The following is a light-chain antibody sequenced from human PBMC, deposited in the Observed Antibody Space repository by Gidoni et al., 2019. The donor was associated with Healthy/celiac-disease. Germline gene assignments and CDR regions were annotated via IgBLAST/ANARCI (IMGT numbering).Light chain of an antibody. CDR3: QQYDNLPLT. J-gene: IGKJ4*01. CDR1: QDISNY. Sequence: DSQKTESPSSLSASVGDRVTITCQASQDISNYLNWYQQKPGKAPKLLIYDASNLETGVPSRFSGSGSGTDFTFTISSLQPEDIATYYCQQYDNLPLTFGAGTKVEIK. V-gene: IGKV1-33*01. CDR2: DAS.